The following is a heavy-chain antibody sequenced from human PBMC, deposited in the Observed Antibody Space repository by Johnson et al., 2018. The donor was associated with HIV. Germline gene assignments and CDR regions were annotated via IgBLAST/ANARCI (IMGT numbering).Heavy chain of an antibody. D-gene: IGHD3-22*01. CDR3: ASVIVATAVRCFFDI. Sequence: QVQLVESGGGVVQPGRSLRLSCAASGFTFSSYAMRWVRQAPGKGLEWVAVICYDGSNKYYADSVKGRFTISIDNSNNTLYLQMSSLRAEDTAVDYCASVIVATAVRCFFDIWPRDNGHRLF. J-gene: IGHJ3*02. V-gene: IGHV3-30*04. CDR1: GFTFSSYA. CDR2: ICYDGSNK.